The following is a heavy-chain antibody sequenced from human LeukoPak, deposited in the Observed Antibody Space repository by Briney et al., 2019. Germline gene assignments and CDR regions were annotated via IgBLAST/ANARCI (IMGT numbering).Heavy chain of an antibody. V-gene: IGHV4-39*01. Sequence: EPSETLSLTCTVSGDSISSSNSYWGWIRQPPGKGLEWISSIYYSGNTYYNASLKSQVSISIDTSKNQFSLRLTSVTAADTAVYYCARQTGSGLFILPGGQGTLVTVSS. CDR2: IYYSGNT. CDR1: GDSISSSNSY. D-gene: IGHD3/OR15-3a*01. J-gene: IGHJ4*02. CDR3: ARQTGSGLFILP.